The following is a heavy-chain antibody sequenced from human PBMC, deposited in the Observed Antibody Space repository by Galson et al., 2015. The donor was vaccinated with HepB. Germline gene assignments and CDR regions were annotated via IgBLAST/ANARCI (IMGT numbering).Heavy chain of an antibody. J-gene: IGHJ5*02. CDR1: GFTFSSYA. CDR3: VKDAVAGQQLAFAPPNWFDP. CDR2: ISSNGGST. Sequence: SLRLSCAASGFTFSSYAMHWVRQAPGKGLEYVSAISSNGGSTYYADSVKGRFTISRDNSKNTLYLQMSSLRAEDTAVYYCVKDAVAGQQLAFAPPNWFDPWGQGTLVTVSS. D-gene: IGHD6-13*01. V-gene: IGHV3-64D*06.